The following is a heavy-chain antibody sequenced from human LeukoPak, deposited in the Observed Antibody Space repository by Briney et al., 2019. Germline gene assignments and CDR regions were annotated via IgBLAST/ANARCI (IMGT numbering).Heavy chain of an antibody. V-gene: IGHV3-21*01. Sequence: GGSLRLSCAASGFTFSSYPMHWVRQAPGKGLEWVSSISSRSSYIYYADSVKGRFTISRDNAKNSLYLQISSLRAEDTAVYYCAREIRSSSVFDYWGQGTLVTVSS. CDR3: AREIRSSSVFDY. CDR2: ISSRSSYI. J-gene: IGHJ4*02. CDR1: GFTFSSYP. D-gene: IGHD6-6*01.